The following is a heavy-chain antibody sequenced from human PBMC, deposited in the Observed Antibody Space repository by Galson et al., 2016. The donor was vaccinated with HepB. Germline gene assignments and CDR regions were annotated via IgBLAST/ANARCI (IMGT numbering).Heavy chain of an antibody. J-gene: IGHJ4*02. V-gene: IGHV4-59*12. Sequence: ETLSLTCTVSDDSINTYYWSWIRQPPGKRLEWIGYISYSGTTNYNPSLKSRVTISIDTSKNQFSLRLSSMTAADTAVYYCARGPYYDSSAYANWGQGILVTVSS. CDR3: ARGPYYDSSAYAN. D-gene: IGHD3-22*01. CDR1: DDSINTYY. CDR2: ISYSGTT.